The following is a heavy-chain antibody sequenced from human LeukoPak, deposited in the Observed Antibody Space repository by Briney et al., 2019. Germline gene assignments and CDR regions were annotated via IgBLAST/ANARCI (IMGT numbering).Heavy chain of an antibody. CDR3: ARGSSGRYFAFIDY. Sequence: GGSLRLSCAASGFTFSSYSMNWARQAPGKGLEWVASINQDASEKYYVDSVKGRFTISRDNAKNSLYLQMNSLRVEDTAVYYCARGSSGRYFAFIDYWGQGILVTVSS. D-gene: IGHD1-26*01. V-gene: IGHV3-7*01. J-gene: IGHJ4*02. CDR2: INQDASEK. CDR1: GFTFSSYS.